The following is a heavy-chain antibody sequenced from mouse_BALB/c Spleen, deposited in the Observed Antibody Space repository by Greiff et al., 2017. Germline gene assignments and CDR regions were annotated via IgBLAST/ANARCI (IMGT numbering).Heavy chain of an antibody. J-gene: IGHJ2*01. CDR1: GYTFTSYN. CDR3: ARGDSYFDY. Sequence: QVQLQQPGAELVKPGASVKMSCKASGYTFTSYNMHWVKQTPGQGLEWIGAIYPGNGDTSYNQKFKGKATLTADKSSSTAYMQLSSLTSEDSAVYYCARGDSYFDYWGQGTTLTVSS. V-gene: IGHV1-12*01. D-gene: IGHD3-3*01. CDR2: IYPGNGDT.